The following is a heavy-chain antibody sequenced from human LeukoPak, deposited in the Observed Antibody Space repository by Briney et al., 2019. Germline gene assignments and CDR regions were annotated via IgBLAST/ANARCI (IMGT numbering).Heavy chain of an antibody. CDR1: GGSISTYY. Sequence: PSETLSLTCTVSGGSISTYYWSWIRQPPGKGLEWIGYIYYRGSANYNPSLKSRVTISVDTSKNQFSLKLSSVTAADTAVYYCARHAGDRDFDYWAREPWSPSPQ. V-gene: IGHV4-59*08. CDR3: ARHAGDRDFDY. D-gene: IGHD7-27*01. J-gene: IGHJ4*02. CDR2: IYYRGSA.